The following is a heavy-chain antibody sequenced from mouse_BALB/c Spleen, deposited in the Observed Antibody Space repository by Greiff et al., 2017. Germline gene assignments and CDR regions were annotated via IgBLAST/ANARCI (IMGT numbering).Heavy chain of an antibody. J-gene: IGHJ1*01. Sequence: QVQLQQPGAELVRPGASVKLSCKASGYTFTSYWINWVKQRPGQGLEWIGNIYPSDSYTNYNQKFKDKATLTVDKSSSTAYMQLSSPTSEDSAVYYCTRYGYDYWYFDVWGAGTTVTVSS. CDR3: TRYGYDYWYFDV. V-gene: IGHV1-69*02. CDR2: IYPSDSYT. D-gene: IGHD2-2*01. CDR1: GYTFTSYW.